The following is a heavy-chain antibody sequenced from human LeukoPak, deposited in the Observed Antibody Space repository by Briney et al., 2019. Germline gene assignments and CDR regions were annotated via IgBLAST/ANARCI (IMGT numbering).Heavy chain of an antibody. J-gene: IGHJ4*02. Sequence: ASVTVSFTASGYTFTGYYMHWVRQAPGQGLEWMGWINPNSGGTNYAQKFQGRVTMTRDTSISTAYMELSRLRSDDTAVYYCASTPRRSGYGLGGYWGQGTLVTVSS. V-gene: IGHV1-2*02. D-gene: IGHD5-12*01. CDR1: GYTFTGYY. CDR3: ASTPRRSGYGLGGY. CDR2: INPNSGGT.